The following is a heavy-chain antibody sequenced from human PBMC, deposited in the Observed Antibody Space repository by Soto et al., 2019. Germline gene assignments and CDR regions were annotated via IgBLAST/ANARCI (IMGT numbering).Heavy chain of an antibody. CDR1: GGTFNSYG. Sequence: QVQLVQSGAEVKKPGSSVKVSCKASGGTFNSYGISWVRQAPGQGLQWMGGIIPNFGTTSYAQEFQGRVTVSADESMSTVYMELSSLRSEDTAVYYCASSPRDATSGYFLYWGQGTLVTVSS. J-gene: IGHJ4*02. CDR3: ASSPRDATSGYFLY. V-gene: IGHV1-69*01. CDR2: IIPNFGTT. D-gene: IGHD3-22*01.